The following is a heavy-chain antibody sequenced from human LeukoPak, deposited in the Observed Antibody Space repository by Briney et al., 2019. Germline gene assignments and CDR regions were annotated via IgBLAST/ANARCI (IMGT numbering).Heavy chain of an antibody. V-gene: IGHV3-66*01. CDR3: ARDSTMIHAFDI. Sequence: GGSLRLSCAASGFTVSSNYMSWVRQAPGKGLEWVSVIYSGGSTYYADSVKGRFTISRDNSKNTLYLQMNSLRAGDTAVYYCARDSTMIHAFDIWGQGTMVTVSS. CDR1: GFTVSSNY. CDR2: IYSGGST. J-gene: IGHJ3*02. D-gene: IGHD3-22*01.